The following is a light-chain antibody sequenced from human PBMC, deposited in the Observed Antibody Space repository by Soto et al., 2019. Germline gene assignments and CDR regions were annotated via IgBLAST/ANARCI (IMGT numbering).Light chain of an antibody. CDR3: QTWGSGIVV. J-gene: IGLJ2*01. CDR2: VNSDGSH. CDR1: NGHSSYA. Sequence: QLVLTQSPSASASLGASVKLTCTLNNGHSSYAIAWHQQQPEKGPRYLMKVNSDGSHRKGDGIPDRFSGFSSGAERYLTISSLQSEDEADYYCQTWGSGIVVFGGGTKLTVL. V-gene: IGLV4-69*01.